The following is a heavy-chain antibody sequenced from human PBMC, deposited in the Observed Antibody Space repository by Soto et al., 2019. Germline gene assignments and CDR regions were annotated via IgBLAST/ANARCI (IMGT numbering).Heavy chain of an antibody. J-gene: IGHJ1*01. CDR2: INHSGST. D-gene: IGHD3-10*01. Sequence: QVQLQQWGAGLLKPSETLSLTCAVYGGSFSGYYWSWIRQPPGKGLEWIGEINHSGSTNYNPSLKSRVTISVDTSKSQFARKLGSVTAADTAVYYCARGLGFGGRYFQHWGQGTLVTVSS. CDR3: ARGLGFGGRYFQH. V-gene: IGHV4-34*01. CDR1: GGSFSGYY.